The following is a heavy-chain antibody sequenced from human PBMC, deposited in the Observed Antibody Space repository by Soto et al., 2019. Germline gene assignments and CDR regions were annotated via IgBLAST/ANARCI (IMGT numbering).Heavy chain of an antibody. V-gene: IGHV4-31*03. CDR2: ISYSGST. J-gene: IGHJ3*02. Sequence: PSETLSLTCTVSGGSISSGGYYWSWIRQHPGTGLEWIGHISYSGSTHYNTSLKSRVTISVDTSRNQFSLIVNSVTAADTAVYYCARDIPLGGQITMIVVGWAFDIWGQGTMVTVSS. D-gene: IGHD3-22*01. CDR1: GGSISSGGYY. CDR3: ARDIPLGGQITMIVVGWAFDI.